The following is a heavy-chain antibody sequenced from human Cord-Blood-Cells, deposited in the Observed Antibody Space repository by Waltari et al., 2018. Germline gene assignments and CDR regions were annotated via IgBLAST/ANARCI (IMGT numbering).Heavy chain of an antibody. V-gene: IGHV1-2*02. CDR3: ARGPLWYDAFDI. CDR2: INPNRGGT. CDR1: GYTFTGYS. J-gene: IGHJ3*02. Sequence: QVQLVQSGAEVKKPGASVKASCKASGYTFTGYSMHWVRQAPGQGLGWSGWINPNRGGTNYAQKFQGRVTMTRDTSISTAYMELSRLRSDDTAVYYWARGPLWYDAFDIWGQGTMVTVSS. D-gene: IGHD3-10*01.